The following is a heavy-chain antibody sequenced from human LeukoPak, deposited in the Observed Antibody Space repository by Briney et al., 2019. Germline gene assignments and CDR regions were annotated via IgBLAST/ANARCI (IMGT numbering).Heavy chain of an antibody. CDR2: IYYSGST. J-gene: IGHJ4*02. CDR3: ARHAVLDSSGYYYLDY. CDR1: GGSISSSSYY. Sequence: SETLSLTCTVSGGSISSSSYYWGWIRQPPGKGLEWIGSIYYSGSTNYNPSLKSRVTISVDTSKNQFSLRLTSVTAADTAVYYCARHAVLDSSGYYYLDYWGQGTLVTVSS. D-gene: IGHD3-22*01. V-gene: IGHV4-39*01.